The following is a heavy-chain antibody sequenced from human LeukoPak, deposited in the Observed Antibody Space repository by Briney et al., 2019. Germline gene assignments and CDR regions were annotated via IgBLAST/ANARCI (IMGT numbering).Heavy chain of an antibody. V-gene: IGHV3-11*01. D-gene: IGHD3-16*02. CDR3: ASLPGDHVWGSYRPIDY. CDR2: ISSSGSTI. J-gene: IGHJ4*02. CDR1: GFTFSDDY. Sequence: GGSQRLSCAASGFTFSDDYMSWNRQAPGKGLEWVSYISSSGSTIYYADSVKGRFTISRDNAKNSLYLQMNSLRAEDTAVYYCASLPGDHVWGSYRPIDYWGQGTLVTVSS.